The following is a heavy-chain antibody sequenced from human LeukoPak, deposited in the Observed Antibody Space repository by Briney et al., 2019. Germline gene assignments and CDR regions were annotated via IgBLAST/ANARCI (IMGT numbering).Heavy chain of an antibody. CDR3: ATIPPARRPWFDP. CDR1: GYTFTDYY. D-gene: IGHD2-2*01. CDR2: IDPEDGEA. J-gene: IGHJ5*02. Sequence: EASVKVSCKPSGYTFTDYYIHWVQQAPGKGLEWMGRIDPEDGEAMYAEKFQGRVTITADTSTDTAYMELSNLRSQDTAVYYCATIPPARRPWFDPWGQGTLVIVSS. V-gene: IGHV1-69-2*01.